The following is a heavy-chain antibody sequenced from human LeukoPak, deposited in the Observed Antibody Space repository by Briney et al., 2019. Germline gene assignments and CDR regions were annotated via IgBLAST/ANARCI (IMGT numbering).Heavy chain of an antibody. J-gene: IGHJ4*02. CDR2: INHSGST. D-gene: IGHD3-10*01. V-gene: IGHV4-34*01. CDR1: GGSFSGYY. Sequence: SETLSLTCAVYGGSFSGYYWSWIRQPPGKGLEWIGEINHSGSTNYNPSLKSRVTISVDTSKTQFSLKLSSVTAADTAVYYCATYGSGSYQDSWGQGTLVTVSS. CDR3: ATYGSGSYQDS.